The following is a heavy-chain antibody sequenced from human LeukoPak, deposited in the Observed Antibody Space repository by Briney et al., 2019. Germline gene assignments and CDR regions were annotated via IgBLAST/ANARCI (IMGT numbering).Heavy chain of an antibody. CDR2: VFHSGNT. D-gene: IGHD2-8*01. Sequence: PSETLSLTCTVSGYSISSTYYWGWIRQPPGKGLEWVGSVFHSGNTYYNPSLKSRVTISVDTSKNQFSLKLSSVTAADTAVYYCARGARVYARTPFDYWGQGTLVTVSS. CDR1: GYSISSTYY. CDR3: ARGARVYARTPFDY. J-gene: IGHJ4*02. V-gene: IGHV4-38-2*02.